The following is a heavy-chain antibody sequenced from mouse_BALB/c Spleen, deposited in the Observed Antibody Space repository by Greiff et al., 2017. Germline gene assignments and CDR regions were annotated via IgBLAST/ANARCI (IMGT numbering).Heavy chain of an antibody. Sequence: EVQLQESGGGLVKPGGSLKLSCAASGFTLSSYAMSWVRQSPEKRLEWVAEISSGGSYTYYPDTVSGRFTISRDNAKNTLYLEMSSLRSEDTAMYYCARYRYDLYSMAYWGQGTSVTVSS. CDR1: GFTLSSYA. D-gene: IGHD2-14*01. V-gene: IGHV5-9-4*01. CDR2: ISSGGSYT. CDR3: ARYRYDLYSMAY. J-gene: IGHJ4*01.